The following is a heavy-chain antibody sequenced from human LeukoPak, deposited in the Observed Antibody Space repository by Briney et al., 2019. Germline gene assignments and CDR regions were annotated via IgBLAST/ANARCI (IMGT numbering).Heavy chain of an antibody. Sequence: GGSLRLSCAASGFTFSDYNMRWIRQAPGKGLEWVSSISRSGSSKYYADSVKGRFTISRHNAKNSLFLQMNSLRAEDTAVYYCARLLRYCRGGNCYSGGLGYMDVWGKGTTVTISS. CDR1: GFTFSDYN. CDR2: ISRSGSSK. V-gene: IGHV3-11*01. D-gene: IGHD2-15*01. CDR3: ARLLRYCRGGNCYSGGLGYMDV. J-gene: IGHJ6*03.